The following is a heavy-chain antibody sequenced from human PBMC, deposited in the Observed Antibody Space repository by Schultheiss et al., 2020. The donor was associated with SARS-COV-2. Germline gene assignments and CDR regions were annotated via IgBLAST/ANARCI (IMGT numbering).Heavy chain of an antibody. CDR2: IYYSGST. CDR3: ARGTRLYYYDSSGYYGNLGYYYGMDV. Sequence: SETLSLTCTVSGGSISSGGYYWSWIRQHPGKGLEWIGYIYYSGSTYYNPSLKSRVTISVDTSKNQFSLKLSSVTAADTAVYYCARGTRLYYYDSSGYYGNLGYYYGMDVWGQGTTVTVSS. CDR1: GGSISSGGYY. D-gene: IGHD3-22*01. V-gene: IGHV4-31*03. J-gene: IGHJ6*02.